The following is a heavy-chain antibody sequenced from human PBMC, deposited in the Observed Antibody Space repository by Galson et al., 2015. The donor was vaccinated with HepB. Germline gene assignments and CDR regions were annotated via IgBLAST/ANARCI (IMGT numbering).Heavy chain of an antibody. J-gene: IGHJ6*02. CDR3: ARDSGYYDSSGYYTYYYYYGMDV. D-gene: IGHD3-22*01. V-gene: IGHV1-24*01. CDR1: GYTLTELS. Sequence: SVKVSCKVSGYTLTELSMHWVRRAPGKGLEWMGGFDPEDGETIYAQKLQGRVTMTTDTSTSTAYMELRSLRSDDTAVYYCARDSGYYDSSGYYTYYYYYGMDVWGQGTTVTVSS. CDR2: FDPEDGET.